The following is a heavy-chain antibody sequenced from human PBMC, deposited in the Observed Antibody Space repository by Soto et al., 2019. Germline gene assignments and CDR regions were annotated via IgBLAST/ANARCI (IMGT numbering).Heavy chain of an antibody. Sequence: EVPLVESGGGLVQPGGSLRLSCAASGFTFSSYAMHWVRQAPGKGLEYVSAISSNGGSTYYANSVKGRFTISRDNSKNTLYLQMGSLRAEDMAVYYCARASSSWDFDYWGQGTLVTVSS. CDR1: GFTFSSYA. J-gene: IGHJ4*02. CDR2: ISSNGGST. D-gene: IGHD6-13*01. CDR3: ARASSSWDFDY. V-gene: IGHV3-64*01.